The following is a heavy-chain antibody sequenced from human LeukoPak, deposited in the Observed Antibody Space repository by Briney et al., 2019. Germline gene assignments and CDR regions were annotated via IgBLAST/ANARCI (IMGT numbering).Heavy chain of an antibody. CDR3: ARGGGGLGV. J-gene: IGHJ6*02. V-gene: IGHV3-74*03. CDR1: GFTFSDYR. CDR2: INTDGRTT. Sequence: GGSLRLSCAASGFTFSDYRMYWVREPPGKRLVWASYINTDGRTTKYADSVRGRFTISRDTAKNTLYLQMNSLRAEDTAVYYCARGGGGLGVWGQGTTVTVSS.